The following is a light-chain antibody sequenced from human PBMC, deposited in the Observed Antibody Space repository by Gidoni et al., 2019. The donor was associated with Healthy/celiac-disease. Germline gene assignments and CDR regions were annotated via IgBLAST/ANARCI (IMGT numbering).Light chain of an antibody. Sequence: EIVLTQTRGTLSLSPGERATLSCRARQSVSSSYLAWYQQKPGQAPRLLIYGASSMATGIPYRFSGSGSGTDFTLTISRLEPEDFAVYYCQQYGSSPLTFGGGTKVEIK. V-gene: IGKV3-20*01. CDR3: QQYGSSPLT. CDR2: GAS. J-gene: IGKJ4*01. CDR1: QSVSSSY.